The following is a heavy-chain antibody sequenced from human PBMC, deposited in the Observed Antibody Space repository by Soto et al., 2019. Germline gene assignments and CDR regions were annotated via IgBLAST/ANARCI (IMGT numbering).Heavy chain of an antibody. D-gene: IGHD7-27*01. Sequence: GSLRLSCATSGLPFSNYAMSWVWQSTGKGLEWVSTISGSGGSTYYADAVQGRFTISRDNSMGTLYLQRKSLRVEDTAIYYCAKEVSLGSTVDLGYWGQGALVTVSS. V-gene: IGHV3-23*01. CDR3: AKEVSLGSTVDLGY. CDR1: GLPFSNYA. CDR2: ISGSGGST. J-gene: IGHJ4*02.